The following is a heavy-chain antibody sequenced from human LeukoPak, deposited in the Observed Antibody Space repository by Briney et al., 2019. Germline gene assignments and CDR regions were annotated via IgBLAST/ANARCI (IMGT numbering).Heavy chain of an antibody. CDR1: GGSFSGYY. Sequence: SETLSLTCAVYGGSFSGYYWSWIRQPPGKGLEWIGEINHSGSTNYNPSLKSRVTISVDTSKTQFSLKLSSVTAADTAVYYCARGRVWFGNDYWGQGTLVTVSS. D-gene: IGHD3-10*01. J-gene: IGHJ4*02. V-gene: IGHV4-34*01. CDR2: INHSGST. CDR3: ARGRVWFGNDY.